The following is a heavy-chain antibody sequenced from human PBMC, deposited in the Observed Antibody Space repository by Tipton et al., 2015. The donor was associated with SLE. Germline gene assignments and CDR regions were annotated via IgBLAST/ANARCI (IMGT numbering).Heavy chain of an antibody. Sequence: TLSLTCTVFGGSVRSGNYFWSWIRQPPGSGLEWIGQIYNSGSTDYNPSLKSRVTISVDTPNKLFSLRLRSVTAADTAIYYCAGRPGTGSYMDVWGQGTTVTVSS. D-gene: IGHD3-10*01. CDR2: IYNSGST. CDR1: GGSVRSGNYF. J-gene: IGHJ6*02. CDR3: AGRPGTGSYMDV. V-gene: IGHV4-61*01.